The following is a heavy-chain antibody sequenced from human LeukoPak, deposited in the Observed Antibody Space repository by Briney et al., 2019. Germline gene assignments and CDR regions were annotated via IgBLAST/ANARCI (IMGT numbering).Heavy chain of an antibody. CDR3: ARDRSTVTTYPDY. J-gene: IGHJ4*02. D-gene: IGHD4-11*01. CDR1: GYTFTSYG. V-gene: IGHV1-69*04. CDR2: IIPILGIA. Sequence: SVKVSCKASGYTFTSYGISWVRQAPGQGLEWMGRIIPILGIANYAQKFQGRVTITADKSTSTAYMELSSLRSEDTAVYYCARDRSTVTTYPDYWGQGTLVTFSS.